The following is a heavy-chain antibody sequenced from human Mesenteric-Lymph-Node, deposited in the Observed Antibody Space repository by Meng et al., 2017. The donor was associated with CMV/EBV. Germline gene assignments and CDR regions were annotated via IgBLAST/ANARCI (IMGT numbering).Heavy chain of an antibody. Sequence: ASVKVSCKASGYTFTGYYMHWVRQAPGQGLEWMGWINPNSGGTNYAQKFQGRVTMTRDTSISTAYMELSRLRSDDTAMYYCARDVGDTAMTYDYWGQGTLVTVSS. V-gene: IGHV1-2*02. CDR1: GYTFTGYY. CDR2: INPNSGGT. D-gene: IGHD5-18*01. J-gene: IGHJ4*02. CDR3: ARDVGDTAMTYDY.